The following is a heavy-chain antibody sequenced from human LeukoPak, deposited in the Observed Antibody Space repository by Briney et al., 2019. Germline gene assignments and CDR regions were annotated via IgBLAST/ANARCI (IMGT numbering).Heavy chain of an antibody. D-gene: IGHD4-17*01. Sequence: PGGSLRLSCAASGFTFSSYSMNWVRQAPGKGLEWVSSISSSSSYIYYADSVKGRFTISRDNAKNSLYLQMNSLRAEDTAVYYCARDLMTGYGDSIWGQGTMVTVSS. CDR1: GFTFSSYS. CDR2: ISSSSSYI. CDR3: ARDLMTGYGDSI. V-gene: IGHV3-21*01. J-gene: IGHJ3*02.